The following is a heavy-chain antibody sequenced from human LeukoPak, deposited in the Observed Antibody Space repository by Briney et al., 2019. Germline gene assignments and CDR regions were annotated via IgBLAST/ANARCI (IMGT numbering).Heavy chain of an antibody. V-gene: IGHV4-34*01. CDR1: GGSFSGYY. CDR3: ASFSSGWYYFDY. J-gene: IGHJ4*02. D-gene: IGHD6-19*01. Sequence: SETLSLTCAVYGGSFSGYYWSWIRQPPGKGLEWVGEINHSGSTNYNPSLKSRVTISVDTSKNQFSLKLSSVTAADTAVYYCASFSSGWYYFDYWGQGTLVTVSS. CDR2: INHSGST.